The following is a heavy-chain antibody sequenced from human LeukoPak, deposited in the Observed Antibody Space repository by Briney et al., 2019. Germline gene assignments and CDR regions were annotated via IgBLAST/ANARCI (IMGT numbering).Heavy chain of an antibody. J-gene: IGHJ4*02. CDR1: GFTFSDYY. CDR2: ISSSGSTI. D-gene: IGHD3-10*01. V-gene: IGHV3-11*01. Sequence: GGSLRLSCAASGFTFSDYYMSWIRQAPGKGLEGVSYISSSGSTIYYADSVKGRFTISRDNAKNSLYLQMNSLRAEDTAVYYCARTGPEVLWFGEPEYYFDSWGQGTLVTVSS. CDR3: ARTGPEVLWFGEPEYYFDS.